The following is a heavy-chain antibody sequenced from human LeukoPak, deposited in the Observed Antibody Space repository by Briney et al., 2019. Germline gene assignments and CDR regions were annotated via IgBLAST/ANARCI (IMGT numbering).Heavy chain of an antibody. Sequence: GGSLRLSCAASGFTFSSYGMHWVRQAPGKGLEWVAFIRYDGSNKYYADSVKGRFTISRDNSKNTLYLQMNSLRVEDTAVYYCTRTRAGIQAGFDYWGQGTLVTVSS. CDR1: GFTFSSYG. V-gene: IGHV3-30*02. D-gene: IGHD1-1*01. CDR3: TRTRAGIQAGFDY. CDR2: IRYDGSNK. J-gene: IGHJ4*02.